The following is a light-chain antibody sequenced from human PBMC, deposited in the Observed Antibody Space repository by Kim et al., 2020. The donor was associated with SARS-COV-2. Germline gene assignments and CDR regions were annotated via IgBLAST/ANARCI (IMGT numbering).Light chain of an antibody. J-gene: IGLJ1*01. Sequence: ATISSTVNNANVGAGYDVHWYQLLPGAAPKFLISNNRNRPSGVPDRFSASRSATSASLAISGLRAEDEAEYFCQSYDSSLTGAVFGTGTKVTVL. V-gene: IGLV1-40*01. CDR2: NNR. CDR1: NANVGAGYD. CDR3: QSYDSSLTGAV.